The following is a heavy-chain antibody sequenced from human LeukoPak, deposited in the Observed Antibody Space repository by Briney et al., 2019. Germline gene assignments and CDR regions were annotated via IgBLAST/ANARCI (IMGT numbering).Heavy chain of an antibody. J-gene: IGHJ4*02. Sequence: AGGSLRLSCAASGFTFSSYWMSWVRQAPGKGLEWVANIKQDGSEKYYVDSVKGRFTISRDNAKNSLYLQMNSLRAEDTAVYYCARDLFGGSSSEAGDYWGQGTLVTVSS. D-gene: IGHD6-6*01. CDR3: ARDLFGGSSSEAGDY. CDR2: IKQDGSEK. CDR1: GFTFSSYW. V-gene: IGHV3-7*01.